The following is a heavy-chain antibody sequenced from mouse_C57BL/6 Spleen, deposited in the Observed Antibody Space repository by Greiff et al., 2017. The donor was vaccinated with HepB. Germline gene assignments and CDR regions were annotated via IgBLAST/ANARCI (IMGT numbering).Heavy chain of an antibody. CDR1: GYTFTSYG. V-gene: IGHV1-81*01. CDR2: IYPRSGNT. CDR3: ARITTVVPPWYFDV. J-gene: IGHJ1*03. D-gene: IGHD1-1*01. Sequence: QVQLKESGAELARPGASVKLSCKASGYTFTSYGISWVKQRTGQGLEWIGEIYPRSGNTYYNEKFKGKATLTADKSSSTAYMELRSLTSEDSAVYFCARITTVVPPWYFDVWGTGTTVTVSS.